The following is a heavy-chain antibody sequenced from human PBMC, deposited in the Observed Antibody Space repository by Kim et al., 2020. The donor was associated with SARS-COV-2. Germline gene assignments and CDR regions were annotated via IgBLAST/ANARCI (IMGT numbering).Heavy chain of an antibody. J-gene: IGHJ4*02. V-gene: IGHV4-31*03. D-gene: IGHD6-13*01. Sequence: SETLSLTCTVSGGSISSGGYFWSWIRQHPGKGLEWIGYTYNSGSTYYNPSLTSRVIISADTSKNQFSLKLNSVTAADTAVDYCARGAAGFDSWGQGTVVT. CDR3: ARGAAGFDS. CDR2: TYNSGST. CDR1: GGSISSGGYF.